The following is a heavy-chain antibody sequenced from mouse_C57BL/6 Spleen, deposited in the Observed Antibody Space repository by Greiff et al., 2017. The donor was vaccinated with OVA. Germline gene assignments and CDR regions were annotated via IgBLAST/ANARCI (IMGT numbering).Heavy chain of an antibody. CDR3: ARNPQRDCALDY. CDR2: IWWDDDK. CDR1: GFSLSTFGMG. Sequence: QVTLKESGPGILQPSQTLSLTCSFSGFSLSTFGMGVGWIRQPSGKGLEWLAHIWWDDDKYYNPALKSRTTISKDTSKNPVFLKIANVDTADTATYYCARNPQRDCALDYWGQGTSVTVSS. V-gene: IGHV8-8*01. J-gene: IGHJ4*01.